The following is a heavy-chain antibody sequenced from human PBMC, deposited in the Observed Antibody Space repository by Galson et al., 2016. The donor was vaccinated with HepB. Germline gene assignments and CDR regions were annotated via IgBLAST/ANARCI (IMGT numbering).Heavy chain of an antibody. V-gene: IGHV3-23*01. CDR2: ISGSGGST. CDR3: AKERLRHCDFDS. CDR1: GFTFSSCA. Sequence: SLRLSCAASGFTFSSCAMTWVRQAPGKGLDWVSAISGSGGSTYYADSVKGRFTISRDNSKNTLYLQMNSLRAEETAVYYCAKERLRHCDFDSWGQGTLVTVSS. J-gene: IGHJ4*02. D-gene: IGHD3-16*01.